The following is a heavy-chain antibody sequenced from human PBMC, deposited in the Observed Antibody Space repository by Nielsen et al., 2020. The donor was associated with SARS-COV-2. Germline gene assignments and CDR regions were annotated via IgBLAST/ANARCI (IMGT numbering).Heavy chain of an antibody. D-gene: IGHD5-18*01. Sequence: GGSLRLSCAASGFTFEVHAMHWVRQAQGKGLEWVSIIYSGGSTYYADSVKGRFTISRDNSKNTLYLQMNSLRAEDTAVYYCAREGGYSYGPDRYYYGMDVWGQGTTVTVSS. CDR2: IYSGGST. CDR1: GFTFEVHA. J-gene: IGHJ6*02. V-gene: IGHV3-53*01. CDR3: AREGGYSYGPDRYYYGMDV.